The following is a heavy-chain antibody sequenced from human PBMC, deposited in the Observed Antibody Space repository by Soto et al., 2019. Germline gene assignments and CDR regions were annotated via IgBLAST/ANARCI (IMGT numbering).Heavy chain of an antibody. D-gene: IGHD5-18*01. Sequence: GGSLRLSCAASGFTFSSYAMHWVRQAPGKGLEWVAVISYDGSNKYYADSVKGRFTTSRDNSKNTLYLQMNSLRAEDTAVYYCARDSLDTAMVSDQGAYGMDVWGQGTTVTVS. CDR2: ISYDGSNK. CDR3: ARDSLDTAMVSDQGAYGMDV. J-gene: IGHJ6*02. V-gene: IGHV3-30-3*01. CDR1: GFTFSSYA.